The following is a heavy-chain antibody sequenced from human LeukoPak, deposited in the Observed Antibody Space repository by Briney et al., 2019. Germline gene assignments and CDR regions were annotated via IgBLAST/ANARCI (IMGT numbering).Heavy chain of an antibody. Sequence: ESSETLSLTCTVSGGSISSSGYYWGWIRQPPGKGLEWIGSIYYTGSTYYNPSLKSRVTISVDTSKNQFSLKLRSVTAADTTVYYCARTITIFGALGYFDYWGQGTLVTVSS. D-gene: IGHD3-3*01. CDR2: IYYTGST. CDR1: GGSISSSGYY. V-gene: IGHV4-39*01. CDR3: ARTITIFGALGYFDY. J-gene: IGHJ4*02.